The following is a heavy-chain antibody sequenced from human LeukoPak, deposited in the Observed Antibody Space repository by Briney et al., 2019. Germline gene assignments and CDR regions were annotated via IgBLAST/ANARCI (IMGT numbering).Heavy chain of an antibody. V-gene: IGHV3-23*01. J-gene: IGHJ4*02. CDR1: RFTFNSYA. D-gene: IGHD3-3*01. CDR2: IGGSNGIT. Sequence: GGSLRLSCAASRFTFNSYAMSWVRQATGKGLEWDSVIGGSNGITFYVGSVKGRFTISRDNSKDTLYLQMNSLRAEDTAVYYCARGVPYDSWSGPHYSDYWGQGTLVTVSS. CDR3: ARGVPYDSWSGPHYSDY.